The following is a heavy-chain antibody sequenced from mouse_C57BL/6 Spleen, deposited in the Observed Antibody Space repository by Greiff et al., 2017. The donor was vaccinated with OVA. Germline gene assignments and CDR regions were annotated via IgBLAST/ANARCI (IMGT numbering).Heavy chain of an antibody. J-gene: IGHJ2*01. Sequence: EVKLMESGGGLVKPGGSLKLSCAASGFTFSSYAMSWVRQTPEKRLEWVATISDGGSYTYYPDNVKGRFTISRDNATNNLYLQMSHLKSEDTAMYSCARGGYSYYFDYGAQGTPLPVSS. CDR2: ISDGGSYT. CDR3: ARGGYSYYFDY. CDR1: GFTFSSYA. V-gene: IGHV5-4*03.